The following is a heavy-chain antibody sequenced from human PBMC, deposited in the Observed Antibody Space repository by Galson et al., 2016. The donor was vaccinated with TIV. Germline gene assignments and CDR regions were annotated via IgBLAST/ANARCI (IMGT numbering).Heavy chain of an antibody. CDR2: INTGNADT. CDR1: GYTFTIHP. CDR3: ARPPYCGDYCYKYDV. D-gene: IGHD2-21*01. V-gene: IGHV1-3*04. J-gene: IGHJ4*02. Sequence: SVKVSCKASGYTFTIHPIHWMRQAPGQRLEWLGLINTGNADTKYSQKFQGRVTFIRDTSARTAYMELSSLRPEDTAVYYGARPPYCGDYCYKYDVWGPGTL.